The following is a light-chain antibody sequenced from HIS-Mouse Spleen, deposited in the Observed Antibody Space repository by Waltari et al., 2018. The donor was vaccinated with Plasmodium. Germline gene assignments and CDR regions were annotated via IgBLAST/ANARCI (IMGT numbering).Light chain of an antibody. J-gene: IGLJ2*01. Sequence: QSALTQPASVSGSPGQSITISCTGTSSDVGGYNYVSWYQQHPGKATKLMIYDVSNRPAGVSNRFSASKSGNPASLTISGLQAEDEADYYCSSYTSSSTLVFGGGTKLTVL. CDR2: DVS. CDR1: SSDVGGYNY. CDR3: SSYTSSSTLV. V-gene: IGLV2-14*03.